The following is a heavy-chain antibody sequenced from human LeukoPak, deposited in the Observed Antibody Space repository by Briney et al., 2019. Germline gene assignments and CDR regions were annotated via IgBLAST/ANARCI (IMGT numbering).Heavy chain of an antibody. CDR3: AKDSGSVLDY. D-gene: IGHD1-26*01. V-gene: IGHV3-23*01. J-gene: IGHJ4*02. CDR1: GFTFSSYA. Sequence: AGGSLRLSCAASGFTFSSYAMSWVRQAPGKGLEWVSTISGSGGSTYYADSVKGRFTVSRDNSKNTLYLQMNSLRAEDTAVYYCAKDSGSVLDYWGQGTLVTVSS. CDR2: ISGSGGST.